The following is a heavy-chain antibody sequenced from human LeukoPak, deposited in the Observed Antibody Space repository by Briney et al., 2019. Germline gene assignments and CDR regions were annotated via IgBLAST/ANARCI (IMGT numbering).Heavy chain of an antibody. Sequence: GASVKVSCKASGGTFSSYAISWVRQAPGQGLEWMGRIIPILGIASYAQKFQGRVTITADKSTSTAYMELSSLRSEDTAVYYCARADPGYCSSTSCYVLDGWGQGTLVTVSS. CDR2: IIPILGIA. J-gene: IGHJ4*02. D-gene: IGHD2-2*01. CDR1: GGTFSSYA. CDR3: ARADPGYCSSTSCYVLDG. V-gene: IGHV1-69*04.